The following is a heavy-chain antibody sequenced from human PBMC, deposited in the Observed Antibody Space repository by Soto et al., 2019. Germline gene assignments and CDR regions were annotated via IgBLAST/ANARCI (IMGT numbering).Heavy chain of an antibody. D-gene: IGHD1-26*01. Sequence: QVQLQESGPGLVKASQTLSLTCTVSGGSVNNNDYYWSWIRQPPGKGLEWIGNMHYSGSTGYNPSLRSRFSMSVDTSKSHCSLKIESVTPADTAVYYCARDSGSVSLWGQGTLGTVSS. CDR3: ARDSGSVSL. J-gene: IGHJ1*01. CDR1: GGSVNNNDYY. CDR2: MHYSGST. V-gene: IGHV4-30-4*01.